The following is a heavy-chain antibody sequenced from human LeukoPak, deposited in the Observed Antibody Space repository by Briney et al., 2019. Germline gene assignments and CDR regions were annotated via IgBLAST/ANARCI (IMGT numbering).Heavy chain of an antibody. D-gene: IGHD3-22*01. J-gene: IGHJ4*02. Sequence: PGGSLRLSCAASGFTFSSSSMNWVRQAPGKGLEWVAFIRYDGSNKYYADSVKVRFTISRDNAKNSLYLQMNNLRAEDTALYYCATSYDSSGCDWGQGTLVTVSS. CDR2: IRYDGSNK. V-gene: IGHV3-30*02. CDR1: GFTFSSSS. CDR3: ATSYDSSGCD.